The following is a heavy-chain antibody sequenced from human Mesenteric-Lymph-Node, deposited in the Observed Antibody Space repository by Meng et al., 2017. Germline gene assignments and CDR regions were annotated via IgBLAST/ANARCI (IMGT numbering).Heavy chain of an antibody. CDR1: GGSISSYY. D-gene: IGHD3-10*01. Sequence: GSLRLSCTVSGGSISSYYWSWIRQPAGKGLEWIGRIYTSGSTNYNPSLKSRVTMSVDTSKNQFSLKLSSVTAADTAVYYCARVSALLWFGELLFEGWFDPWGQGNPV. V-gene: IGHV4-4*07. CDR3: ARVSALLWFGELLFEGWFDP. J-gene: IGHJ5*02. CDR2: IYTSGST.